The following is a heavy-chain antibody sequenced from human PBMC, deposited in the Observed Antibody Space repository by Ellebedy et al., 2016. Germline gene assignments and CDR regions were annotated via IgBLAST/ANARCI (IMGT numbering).Heavy chain of an antibody. CDR3: AKGYSSSDY. V-gene: IGHV3-30*18. Sequence: GESLKISXAASGFTFSSYAMHWVRQAPGKGLEWVTLISYDGSNKYYADSVKGRFTISRDNSKNTLYLQMNSLRAEDTAVYYCAKGYSSSDYWGQGTLVTVSS. CDR2: ISYDGSNK. J-gene: IGHJ4*02. D-gene: IGHD6-19*01. CDR1: GFTFSSYA.